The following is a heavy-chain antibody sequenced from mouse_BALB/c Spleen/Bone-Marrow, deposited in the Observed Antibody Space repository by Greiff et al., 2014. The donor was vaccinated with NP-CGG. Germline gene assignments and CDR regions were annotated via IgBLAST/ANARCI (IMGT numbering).Heavy chain of an antibody. D-gene: IGHD1-1*01. V-gene: IGHV1-80*01. Sequence: LVESGAELVRPGSSVKISCKASGYAFSSYWMNWVKQRPGQGLEWIGQIYPGDGDTNYNGKFKGKATLTADKSSSTAYMQLSSLTSEDSAVYFRARDYYGSRYYFDYWGQGTTLTVSS. CDR3: ARDYYGSRYYFDY. J-gene: IGHJ2*01. CDR1: GYAFSSYW. CDR2: IYPGDGDT.